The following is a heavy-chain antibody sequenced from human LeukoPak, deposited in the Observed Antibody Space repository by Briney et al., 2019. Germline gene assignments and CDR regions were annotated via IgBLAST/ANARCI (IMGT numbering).Heavy chain of an antibody. J-gene: IGHJ4*02. Sequence: GGTLRLSCAASGFTFSSYGMSWVRQAPGKGLEWVSAISGSGGSTYYADSVKGRFTISRDNAKNSLYLQMNSLRAEDTALYYCARDTYGSVSPFDYWGQGTLVTVSS. D-gene: IGHD3-10*01. V-gene: IGHV3-23*01. CDR1: GFTFSSYG. CDR3: ARDTYGSVSPFDY. CDR2: ISGSGGST.